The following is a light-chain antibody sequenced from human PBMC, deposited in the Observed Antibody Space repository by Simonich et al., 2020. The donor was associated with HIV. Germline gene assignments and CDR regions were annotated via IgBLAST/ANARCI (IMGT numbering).Light chain of an antibody. CDR1: QSVSSNF. V-gene: IGKV3-20*01. J-gene: IGKJ4*01. Sequence: EIVLTQSPGTLSLSPGERATLSCRASQSVSSNFLAWYQQKPGQAPRLLIYTSSYRTTGIPDRFSGSGSGTDFTLTISRLEPEDFAVYYCQQYSNWPLTFGGGTKVEIK. CDR3: QQYSNWPLT. CDR2: TSS.